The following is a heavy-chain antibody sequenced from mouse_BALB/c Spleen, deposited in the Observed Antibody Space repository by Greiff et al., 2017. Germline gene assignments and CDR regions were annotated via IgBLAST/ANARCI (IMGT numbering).Heavy chain of an antibody. J-gene: IGHJ3*01. D-gene: IGHD2-1*01. CDR1: GFSLTSYG. CDR3: ATRTDLHGFAY. CDR2: IWAGGST. V-gene: IGHV2-9*02. Sequence: VKLMESGPGLVAPSQSLSITCTVSGFSLTSYGVHWVRQPPGKGLEWLGVIWAGGSTNYNSALMSRLSISKDNSKSQVFLKMNSLQTDDTAMYYCATRTDLHGFAYWGQGTLVTVSA.